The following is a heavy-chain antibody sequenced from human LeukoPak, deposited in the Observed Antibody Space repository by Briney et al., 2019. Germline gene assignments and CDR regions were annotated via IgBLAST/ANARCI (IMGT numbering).Heavy chain of an antibody. V-gene: IGHV4-4*07. CDR1: GGSISSYY. D-gene: IGHD3-3*01. J-gene: IGHJ3*02. CDR3: ARDNDFWSGYYAHGAFDI. CDR2: IYTSGST. Sequence: SETLSLTCTVSGGSISSYYWSWIRQPAGKGLEWIGRIYTSGSTNYNPSLKSRVTMSVDTSKNQFSLKLSSVTAADTAVYYCARDNDFWSGYYAHGAFDIWGQGQWSPSLQ.